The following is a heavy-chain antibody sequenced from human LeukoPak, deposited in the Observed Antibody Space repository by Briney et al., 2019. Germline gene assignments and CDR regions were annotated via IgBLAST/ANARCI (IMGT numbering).Heavy chain of an antibody. V-gene: IGHV4-59*01. CDR1: GGSISSYH. CDR3: ARADGFTMIGRVPGAFDI. Sequence: KSSETLSLTCTVSGGSISSYHWSWIRQPPGKGLEWIGYIYYSGNTNYNPSLKSRVTISLDTSKNQVSLKLSSVTAADTAVYYCARADGFTMIGRVPGAFDIWGQGTMVTVSS. CDR2: IYYSGNT. J-gene: IGHJ3*02. D-gene: IGHD3-22*01.